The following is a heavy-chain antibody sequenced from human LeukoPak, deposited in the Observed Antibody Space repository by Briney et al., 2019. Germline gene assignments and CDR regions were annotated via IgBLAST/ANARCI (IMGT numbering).Heavy chain of an antibody. CDR2: ISASNGDT. V-gene: IGHV1-18*01. J-gene: IGHJ6*02. CDR3: AREISTVTTADYGMDV. CDR1: GYTFTNYG. D-gene: IGHD4-17*01. Sequence: ASVKVSCKASGYTFTNYGSTWVRQAPGQGLEWMGWISASNGDTHYSKKFQDRITVTTDTSTSTAYMELRSLVSDDPAVYYCAREISTVTTADYGMDVWGQGTTVTVSS.